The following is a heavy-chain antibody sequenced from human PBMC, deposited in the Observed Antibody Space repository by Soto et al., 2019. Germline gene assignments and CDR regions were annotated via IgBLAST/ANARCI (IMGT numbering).Heavy chain of an antibody. CDR3: ARNLVVVAATPSWFDP. CDR1: GGTFSMYA. Sequence: SVKVSGKASGGTFSMYAISCVRQAPLQGLEWMGGIIPIFGTASYAQKFQGRVTITADESTSTAYMELSSLRSEDTAVYYCARNLVVVAATPSWFDPWGQGTLVTVSS. V-gene: IGHV1-69*13. D-gene: IGHD2-15*01. J-gene: IGHJ5*02. CDR2: IIPIFGTA.